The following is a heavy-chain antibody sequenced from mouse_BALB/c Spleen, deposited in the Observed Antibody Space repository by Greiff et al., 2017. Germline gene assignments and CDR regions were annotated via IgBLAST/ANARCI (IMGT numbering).Heavy chain of an antibody. CDR3: ARDAWRYGTTEGAMDY. D-gene: IGHD2-10*02. J-gene: IGHJ4*01. CDR2: SRNKANDYTT. CDR1: GFTFSDFY. Sequence: DVKLVESGGGLVQPGGSLRLSCATSGFTFSDFYMEWVRQPPGKRLEWIAASRNKANDYTTEYSASVKGRFIVSRDTSQSILYLQMNALRAEDTAIYYCARDAWRYGTTEGAMDYWGQGTSVTVSS. V-gene: IGHV7-1*02.